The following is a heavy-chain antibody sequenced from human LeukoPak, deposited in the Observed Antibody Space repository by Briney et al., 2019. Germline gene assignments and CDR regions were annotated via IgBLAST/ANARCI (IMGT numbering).Heavy chain of an antibody. CDR3: AKSSLGDTGAYQYYFHY. D-gene: IGHD2-8*02. J-gene: IGHJ4*02. Sequence: GGSLRLSCSASGFTFSSYAMSWVRQAPGKGLEWVSAISDSGDSTYYADSVKGRFTISRDNSKNTLYLQMNSLRAEDTAVYYCAKSSLGDTGAYQYYFHYWGQGTLVTVSS. CDR1: GFTFSSYA. V-gene: IGHV3-23*01. CDR2: ISDSGDST.